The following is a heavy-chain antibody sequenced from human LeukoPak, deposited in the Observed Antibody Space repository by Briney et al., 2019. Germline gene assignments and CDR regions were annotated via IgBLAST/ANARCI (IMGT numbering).Heavy chain of an antibody. D-gene: IGHD3-16*01. CDR2: ISGSGGST. V-gene: IGHV3-23*01. CDR3: APKGDGVWGPVRY. CDR1: GFTFSSYA. Sequence: PGGSLRLSCAASGFTFSSYAMSWVRQAPGKGLEWVSAISGSGGSTYYADSVEGRFTISRDNSKNTLYLQMNSLRAEDTAVYYCAPKGDGVWGPVRYWGQGTLVTVSS. J-gene: IGHJ4*02.